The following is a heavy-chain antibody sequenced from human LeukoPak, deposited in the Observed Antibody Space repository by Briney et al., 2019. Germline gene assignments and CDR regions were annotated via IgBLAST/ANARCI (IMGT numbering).Heavy chain of an antibody. J-gene: IGHJ4*02. V-gene: IGHV3-21*01. CDR2: ISSSSSYI. CDR3: ASGIAVAGLDY. CDR1: GFTFSSYS. D-gene: IGHD6-19*01. Sequence: GGSLRLSCAASGFTFSSYSMNWVRQAPGKGLEWVSSISSSSSYIYYADSVKGRFTISRDNAKNSLYLQMNSLRAEDTAVYYCASGIAVAGLDYWGQGTLVTVSS.